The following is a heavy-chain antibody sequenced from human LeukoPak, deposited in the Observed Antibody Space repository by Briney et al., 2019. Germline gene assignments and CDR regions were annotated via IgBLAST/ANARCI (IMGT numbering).Heavy chain of an antibody. D-gene: IGHD3-3*01. J-gene: IGHJ4*02. CDR3: TRNYDFWSAYYLGVALGDY. CDR1: GFTFGDYA. V-gene: IGHV3-49*04. Sequence: GGSLRLSCTASGFTFGDYAMNWVRQAPGKGLEWVGFIRSKAYGGTTEYAASVKGRFTISRDDSKSIASLQMNSLKTEDTAVYYCTRNYDFWSAYYLGVALGDYWGQGTLVTVSS. CDR2: IRSKAYGGTT.